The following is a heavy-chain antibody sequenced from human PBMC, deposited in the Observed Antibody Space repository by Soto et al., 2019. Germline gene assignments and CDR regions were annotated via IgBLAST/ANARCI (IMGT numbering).Heavy chain of an antibody. J-gene: IGHJ4*02. Sequence: SLRLSCAASGFTFSSYAMHWVRQAPGKGLEWVAVISYDGSNKYYADSVKGRFTISRDNSKNTLYLQMNSLRAEDTAVYYCARDYRYYDILTGYFTAEAHSSGYGYWGQG. V-gene: IGHV3-30-3*01. CDR1: GFTFSSYA. CDR3: ARDYRYYDILTGYFTAEAHSSGYGY. D-gene: IGHD3-9*01. CDR2: ISYDGSNK.